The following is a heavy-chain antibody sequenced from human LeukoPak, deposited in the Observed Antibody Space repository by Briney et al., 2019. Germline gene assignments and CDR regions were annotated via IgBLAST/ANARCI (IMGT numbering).Heavy chain of an antibody. CDR1: GVTVSGSY. J-gene: IGHJ4*02. V-gene: IGHV3-66*02. D-gene: IGHD1-26*01. Sequence: GGSLRLSCAASGVTVSGSYMSWVRQAPGKGLEWVSVIYTSGDTYYADSVKGRFTISRDSPKNTLYLQMNTLRTEDTAVYYCVRVRYSGSWFPVPNFDCWGQGTLVTVSS. CDR2: IYTSGDT. CDR3: VRVRYSGSWFPVPNFDC.